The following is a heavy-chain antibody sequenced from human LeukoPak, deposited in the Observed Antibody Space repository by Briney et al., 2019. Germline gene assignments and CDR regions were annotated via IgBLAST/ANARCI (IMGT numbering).Heavy chain of an antibody. CDR3: ARAPGYRSFLDY. CDR1: GFTFSSFE. D-gene: IGHD6-13*01. V-gene: IGHV3-48*03. J-gene: IGHJ4*02. Sequence: GGSLRLSCAASGFTFSSFEMNWVRQAPGRGLEWVSYISSSGSIIYYADSVKGRFTISRDNAKNSLYLQMNSLRAEDTAVYYCARAPGYRSFLDYWGQGTLVTVSS. CDR2: ISSSGSII.